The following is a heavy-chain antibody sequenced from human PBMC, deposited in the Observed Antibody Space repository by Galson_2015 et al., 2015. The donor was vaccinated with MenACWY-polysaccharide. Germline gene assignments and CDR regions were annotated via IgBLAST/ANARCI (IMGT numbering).Heavy chain of an antibody. J-gene: IGHJ4*02. D-gene: IGHD4-23*01. CDR3: ARPRGLGGQFYCDF. CDR2: IFPDNSDP. Sequence: SGAEVKKPGESLKISCKASGYIFNNYWIGWVRQMPDKGLEWMGRIFPDNSDPRYSPSFQGQVTVSVDKSTSTAYLHLSGLKASDTGMYYCARPRGLGGQFYCDFWGQGSLVTVSS. CDR1: GYIFNNYW. V-gene: IGHV5-51*03.